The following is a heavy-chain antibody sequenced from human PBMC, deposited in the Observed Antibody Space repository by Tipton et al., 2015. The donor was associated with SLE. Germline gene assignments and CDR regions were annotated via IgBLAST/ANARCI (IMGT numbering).Heavy chain of an antibody. J-gene: IGHJ4*02. CDR3: TRLGYDYVWGSIDY. CDR2: IRSKANSYAT. D-gene: IGHD3-16*01. CDR1: GFTFSGSA. V-gene: IGHV3-73*01. Sequence: GSLRLSCAASGFTFSGSAMHWVRQASGKGLEWVGRIRSKANSYATVYAASVKGRFTISRDDSKNTAYLQMNSLKTEDTAVYYCTRLGYDYVWGSIDYWGQGTLVTVSS.